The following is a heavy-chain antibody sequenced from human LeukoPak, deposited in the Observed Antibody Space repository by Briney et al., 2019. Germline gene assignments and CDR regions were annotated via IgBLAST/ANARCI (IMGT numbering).Heavy chain of an antibody. CDR2: IWYDGSNK. CDR3: AREGDYYDSSGNNNYFDY. Sequence: PGRSLRLSCAASGFTFSSYGMHWVRQAPGKGLEWVAVIWYDGSNKYYADSVKGRFTISRDNSKNTLYLQMNSLRAEDTAVYYCAREGDYYDSSGNNNYFDYWGQGTLVTVSS. CDR1: GFTFSSYG. J-gene: IGHJ4*02. D-gene: IGHD3-22*01. V-gene: IGHV3-33*08.